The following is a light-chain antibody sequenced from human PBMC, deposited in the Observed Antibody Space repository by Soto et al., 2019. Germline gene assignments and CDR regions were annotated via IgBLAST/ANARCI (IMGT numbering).Light chain of an antibody. Sequence: ENVLTQSPGTLSVSPGERATLSCRASQSVTTNMAWYQQKPGQAPRLLIYGASTRATGIPARFSGSGSGTEFTLTISSLQSEDFAVYYCQQYNNWLWTFGQGTKVDIK. J-gene: IGKJ1*01. CDR3: QQYNNWLWT. CDR1: QSVTTN. CDR2: GAS. V-gene: IGKV3-15*01.